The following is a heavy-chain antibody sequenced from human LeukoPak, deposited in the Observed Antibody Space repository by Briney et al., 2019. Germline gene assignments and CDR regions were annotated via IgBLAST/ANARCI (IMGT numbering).Heavy chain of an antibody. Sequence: PSETLSLTCTVSGGSISNYYWSWIRQPPGKGLEWIGYIQNSGSTNYNPSLKSRVTISVDTSKNQFSLKLSSVTAADTAVYYCARGRITMFSWFDSWGQGALVTVSS. J-gene: IGHJ5*01. D-gene: IGHD3-10*02. CDR1: GGSISNYY. CDR2: IQNSGST. V-gene: IGHV4-59*01. CDR3: ARGRITMFSWFDS.